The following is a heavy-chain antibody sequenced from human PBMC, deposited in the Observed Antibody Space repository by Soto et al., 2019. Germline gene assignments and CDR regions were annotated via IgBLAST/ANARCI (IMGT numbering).Heavy chain of an antibody. CDR1: GYTLTELS. CDR2: FDPEDGET. Sequence: ASVKVSCKVSGYTLTELSMHWVRQAPVKGLEWMGGFDPEDGETIYAQKFQGRVTMTEDTSTDTAYMELSSLRSEDTAVYYCATISTGTTWFYYYGMDVWGQGTTVTV. V-gene: IGHV1-24*01. CDR3: ATISTGTTWFYYYGMDV. J-gene: IGHJ6*02. D-gene: IGHD1-7*01.